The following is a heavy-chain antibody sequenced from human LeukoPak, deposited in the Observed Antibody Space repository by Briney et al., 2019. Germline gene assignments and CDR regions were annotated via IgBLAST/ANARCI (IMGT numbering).Heavy chain of an antibody. V-gene: IGHV4-59*01. J-gene: IGHJ4*02. CDR2: IYYSGST. Sequence: SETLSLTCTVSGGSISSYYWSWLGQPPGKGLEWIGYIYYSGSTNYKPSLKSRVTISVDTSKNQFSLKLSSVTAADTAVYYCARDPGRELREYYFDYWGQGTLVTVSS. D-gene: IGHD1-26*01. CDR3: ARDPGRELREYYFDY. CDR1: GGSISSYY.